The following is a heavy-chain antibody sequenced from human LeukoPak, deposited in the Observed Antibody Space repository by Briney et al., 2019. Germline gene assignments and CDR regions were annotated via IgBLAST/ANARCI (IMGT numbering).Heavy chain of an antibody. Sequence: SETLSLTCAVYGGSFSGYYRSWIRQPPGKGLEWIGEINHSGSTNYNPSLKSRVTISVDTSKNQFSLKLSSVTAADTAVYYCARDYDGFYAFDIWGQGTMVTVSS. CDR3: ARDYDGFYAFDI. CDR2: INHSGST. V-gene: IGHV4-34*01. CDR1: GGSFSGYY. D-gene: IGHD3-16*01. J-gene: IGHJ3*02.